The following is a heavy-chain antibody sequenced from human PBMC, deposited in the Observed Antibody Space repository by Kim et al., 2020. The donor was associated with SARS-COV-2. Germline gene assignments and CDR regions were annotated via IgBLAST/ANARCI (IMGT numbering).Heavy chain of an antibody. J-gene: IGHJ6*04. V-gene: IGHV4-59*09. CDR2: T. CDR3: ASGDYYYGMDV. Sequence: TNYNPSLKSRVTISVDTSKTQFSLKLSSVTAADTAVYYCASGDYYYGMDVWGKGTTVTVSS.